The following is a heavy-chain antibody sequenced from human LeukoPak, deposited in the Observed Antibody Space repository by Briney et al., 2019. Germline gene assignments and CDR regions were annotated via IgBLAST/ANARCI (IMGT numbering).Heavy chain of an antibody. V-gene: IGHV1-18*01. Sequence: ASVKVSCKASGYTFTSYGISWVRQAPGQGLEWMGWISAYNGNTNYAQKLQGRVTMTTDTSTSTAYMELRSLRSDDTAVYYCASWNYYYSSGYNPHYYYYYGMDVWGQGTTVTVSS. CDR1: GYTFTSYG. CDR2: ISAYNGNT. J-gene: IGHJ6*02. CDR3: ASWNYYYSSGYNPHYYYYYGMDV. D-gene: IGHD3-22*01.